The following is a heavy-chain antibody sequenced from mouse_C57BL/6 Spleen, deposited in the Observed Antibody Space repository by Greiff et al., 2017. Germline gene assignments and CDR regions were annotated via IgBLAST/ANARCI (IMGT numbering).Heavy chain of an antibody. D-gene: IGHD4-1*01. V-gene: IGHV7-3*01. CDR3: ASLRTGTFYAMDY. J-gene: IGHJ4*01. CDR2: IRNKANGYTT. CDR1: GFTFTDYY. Sequence: EVTLVESGGGLVQPGGSLSLSCAASGFTFTDYYMSWVRQPPGKALEWLGFIRNKANGYTTEYSASVKGRFTISRDNSQSILYLQMNALRAEDSATYYCASLRTGTFYAMDYWGQGTSVTVSS.